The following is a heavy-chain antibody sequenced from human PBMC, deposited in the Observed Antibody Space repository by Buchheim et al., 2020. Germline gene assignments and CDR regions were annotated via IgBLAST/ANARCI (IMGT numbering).Heavy chain of an antibody. CDR2: ISYDGSNK. V-gene: IGHV3-30*18. CDR3: AKDRGSGYCTNGVCYKAYYYYGMDV. D-gene: IGHD2-8*01. Sequence: QVQLVESGGGVVQPGRSLRLSCAASGFTFGSYGMHWVRQAPGKGLEWVAVISYDGSNKYYADSVKGRFTISRDNSKNTLYLQMNSLRAEDTAVYYCAKDRGSGYCTNGVCYKAYYYYGMDVWGQGTT. CDR1: GFTFGSYG. J-gene: IGHJ6*02.